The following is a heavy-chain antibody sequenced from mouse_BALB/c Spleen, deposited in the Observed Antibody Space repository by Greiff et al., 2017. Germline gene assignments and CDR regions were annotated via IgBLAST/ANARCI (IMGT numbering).Heavy chain of an antibody. D-gene: IGHD1-1*01. V-gene: IGHV1S81*02. CDR2: INPSNGGT. CDR3: TRSRGNYVFFDY. CDR1: GYTFTSYY. J-gene: IGHJ2*01. Sequence: QVQLQQPGAELVKPGASVKLSCKASGYTFTSYYMYWVKQRPGQGLEWIGEINPSNGGTNFNEKFKSKATLTVDKSSSTAYMQLSSLTSEDSAVYYCTRSRGNYVFFDYWGQGTTLTVSS.